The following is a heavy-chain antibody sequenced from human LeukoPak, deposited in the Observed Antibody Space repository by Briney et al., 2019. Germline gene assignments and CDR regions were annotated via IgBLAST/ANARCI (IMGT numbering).Heavy chain of an antibody. CDR3: AKDDRAVAGTGYFDY. D-gene: IGHD6-19*01. CDR1: GFTFSSYA. V-gene: IGHV3-43D*03. Sequence: GGSLRLSCAASGFTFSSYAMHWVRQAPGKGLEWVSVISWDGGYTYYADSVKGRFTISRDNSKNSLYLQMNSLRTEDTALYYCAKDDRAVAGTGYFDYWGQGTLVTVSS. CDR2: ISWDGGYT. J-gene: IGHJ4*02.